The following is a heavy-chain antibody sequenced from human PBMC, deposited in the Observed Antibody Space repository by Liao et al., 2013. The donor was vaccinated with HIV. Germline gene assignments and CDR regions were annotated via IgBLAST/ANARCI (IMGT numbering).Heavy chain of an antibody. Sequence: QVQLQQWGAGLLKPSETLSLTCAVYGGSFSGYYWDWIRQPPGKGLEWIGEINHSGDTNYNPSLKSRVTISLDTSKNQFSLKLNSVTAADTAVYYCARGRRVGSGLDCWGQGTLVTVSS. J-gene: IGHJ4*02. D-gene: IGHD3-10*01. CDR2: INHSGDT. V-gene: IGHV4-34*01. CDR3: ARGRRVGSGLDC. CDR1: GGSFSGYY.